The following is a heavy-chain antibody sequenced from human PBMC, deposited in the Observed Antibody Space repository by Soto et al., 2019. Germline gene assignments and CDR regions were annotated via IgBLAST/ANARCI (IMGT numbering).Heavy chain of an antibody. V-gene: IGHV3-11*01. Sequence: LRLSCAASGFTFSDYYMSWIRQAPGKGLEWVSYISSSGSTIYYADSVKGRFTISRDNAKNSLYLQMNSLRAEDTAVYYCARGDSSSWYYYYYGMDVWGQGTTVTVSS. CDR2: ISSSGSTI. CDR3: ARGDSSSWYYYYYGMDV. CDR1: GFTFSDYY. J-gene: IGHJ6*02. D-gene: IGHD6-13*01.